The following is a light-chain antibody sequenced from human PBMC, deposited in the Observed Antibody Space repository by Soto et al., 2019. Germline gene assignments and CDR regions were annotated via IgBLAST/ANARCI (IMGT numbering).Light chain of an antibody. V-gene: IGKV1-39*01. Sequence: DIQMTQSPSSLSASVGDRVTIICRASQSISSFLNWYQQKPGKAPKLLIFAAFSLQSGVPSMFSGSGSGTEFTLTIGSLQPEDFATYYCQQSYSSPATFGGGTKVEIK. J-gene: IGKJ4*01. CDR2: AAF. CDR1: QSISSF. CDR3: QQSYSSPAT.